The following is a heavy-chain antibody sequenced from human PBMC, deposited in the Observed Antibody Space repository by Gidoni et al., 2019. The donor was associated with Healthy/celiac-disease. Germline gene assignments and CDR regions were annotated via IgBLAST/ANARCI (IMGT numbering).Heavy chain of an antibody. J-gene: IGHJ6*02. Sequence: EVQLVEAGGGLVQHGGTLRPSCAASGCSFRSGGMRWVRQAPGKGLEWVANIKQDGSENDYVDSVKGRFTISRDNAKNSLYLQMNSLRAEDTAVYYCARDRGLWFGDQNYYGMDVWGQGTTVTVSS. CDR2: IKQDGSEN. V-gene: IGHV3-7*01. CDR3: ARDRGLWFGDQNYYGMDV. D-gene: IGHD3-10*01. CDR1: GCSFRSGG.